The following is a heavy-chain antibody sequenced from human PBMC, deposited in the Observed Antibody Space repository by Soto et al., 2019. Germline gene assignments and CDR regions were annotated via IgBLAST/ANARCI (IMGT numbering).Heavy chain of an antibody. CDR1: GFTFSSYA. CDR3: AKSLRVGATMGGLDY. J-gene: IGHJ4*02. CDR2: ISGSGGST. V-gene: IGHV3-23*01. D-gene: IGHD1-26*01. Sequence: EVQLLESGGGLVQSGGSLRLSCAASGFTFSSYAMSWVRQAPGKGLEWVSAISGSGGSTYYADSVKGRFTISRDNSKNTLYLQVNSLRVEDTALYYCAKSLRVGATMGGLDYWGQGTLVTVSS.